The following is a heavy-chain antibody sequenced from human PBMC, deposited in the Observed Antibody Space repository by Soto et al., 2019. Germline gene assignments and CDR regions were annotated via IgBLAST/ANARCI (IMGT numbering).Heavy chain of an antibody. Sequence: ETRSLTCAVSGGSISSSNCWSWVRQPPGKGLEWIGEIYHSGSTNYNPSLKSRVTISVDKSKNQFSLKLSSVTAADTAVYYCARVEARFYYGMDVWGQGPTVTVS. CDR3: ARVEARFYYGMDV. CDR1: GGSISSSNC. J-gene: IGHJ6*02. CDR2: IYHSGST. V-gene: IGHV4-4*02.